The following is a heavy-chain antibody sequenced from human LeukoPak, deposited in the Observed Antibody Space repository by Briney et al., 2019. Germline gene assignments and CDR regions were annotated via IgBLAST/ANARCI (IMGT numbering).Heavy chain of an antibody. D-gene: IGHD3-10*01. Sequence: PGRSLRLSCTSSGFTFGDYAMSWFRQAPGKGLEWVSYISSSGSTIYYADSVKGRFTISRDNAKNSLYLQMNSLRAEDTAVYYCARDLWRYGSGVPRFGYWGQGTLVTVSS. CDR1: GFTFGDYA. V-gene: IGHV3-48*03. J-gene: IGHJ4*02. CDR2: ISSSGSTI. CDR3: ARDLWRYGSGVPRFGY.